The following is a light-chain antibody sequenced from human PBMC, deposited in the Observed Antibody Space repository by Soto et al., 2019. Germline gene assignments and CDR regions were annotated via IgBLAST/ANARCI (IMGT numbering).Light chain of an antibody. CDR2: EVS. V-gene: IGLV2-14*01. CDR1: SSDVGGYDY. J-gene: IGLJ1*01. CDR3: SSYSISTAYL. Sequence: QSALTQPASVSGSPGQSITISCTGTSSDVGGYDYVSWYLLHPGKAPKLMVFEVSNRPSGVSYRFSGSKSGNTASLTISGFQAEDEADYFCSSYSISTAYLFGTGTKLTVL.